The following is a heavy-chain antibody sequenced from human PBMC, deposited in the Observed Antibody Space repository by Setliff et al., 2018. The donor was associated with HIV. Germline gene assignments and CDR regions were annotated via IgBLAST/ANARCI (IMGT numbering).Heavy chain of an antibody. D-gene: IGHD3-22*01. V-gene: IGHV4-39*07. Sequence: TLSLTCTVSGGSISTNRDHWGWIRQPPGKGLEWIGSISYSGNTYYHPSLQSRVTISLDMSKNQFSLKVKSVTAADTAVYYCARDPHYFDRSGYYSYFYFDYWGQGMLGTVS. CDR1: GGSISTNRDH. CDR3: ARDPHYFDRSGYYSYFYFDY. J-gene: IGHJ4*02. CDR2: ISYSGNT.